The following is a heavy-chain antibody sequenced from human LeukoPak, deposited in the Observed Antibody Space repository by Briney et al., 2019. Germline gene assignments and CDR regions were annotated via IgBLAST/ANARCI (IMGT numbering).Heavy chain of an antibody. Sequence: SETLSLTCTVSGGSISSYYWSWIRQPPGKGLEWIGYIYYSGSTNYNPSLKSRVTISVDTSKNQFSLKLSSVTAADTAVYYCARAAAGTSFDYWGQGTLVTVSS. V-gene: IGHV4-59*08. CDR2: IYYSGST. CDR1: GGSISSYY. CDR3: ARAAAGTSFDY. D-gene: IGHD6-13*01. J-gene: IGHJ4*02.